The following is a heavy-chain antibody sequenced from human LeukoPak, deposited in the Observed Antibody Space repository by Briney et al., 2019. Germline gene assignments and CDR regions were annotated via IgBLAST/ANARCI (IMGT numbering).Heavy chain of an antibody. D-gene: IGHD2-2*01. Sequence: GASVKVSCKASGYTFTSYAMHWVRQAPGQRLEWMGWINAGNGNTKYSQKFQGRVTITRDTSTSTVYMELSSLRSKDTAVYYCATDCSSTSCYVGSYYYYGMDVWGQGTTVTVSS. CDR2: INAGNGNT. V-gene: IGHV1-3*01. J-gene: IGHJ6*02. CDR3: ATDCSSTSCYVGSYYYYGMDV. CDR1: GYTFTSYA.